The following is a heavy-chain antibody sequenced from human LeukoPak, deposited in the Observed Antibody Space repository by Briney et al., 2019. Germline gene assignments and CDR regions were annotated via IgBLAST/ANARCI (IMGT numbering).Heavy chain of an antibody. D-gene: IGHD2-2*01. CDR2: ISYDGSNK. V-gene: IGHV3-30*04. J-gene: IGHJ4*02. CDR1: GFTFSSYA. Sequence: GGSLRLSCAASGFTFSSYAMHWVRQAPGKGLEWVAVISYDGSNKYYADSVKGRFTISRDNSKNTLYLQMNSLRAEDTAVYYCAKEGSIVVHYYFDYWGQGTLVTVSS. CDR3: AKEGSIVVHYYFDY.